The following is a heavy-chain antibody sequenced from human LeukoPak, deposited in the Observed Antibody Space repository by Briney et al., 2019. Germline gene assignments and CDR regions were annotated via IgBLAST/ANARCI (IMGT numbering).Heavy chain of an antibody. D-gene: IGHD3-22*01. V-gene: IGHV1-2*04. CDR1: GYTFTGYY. CDR2: INPNSGGT. CDR3: ARDRYDSSGYYWVGYYYYYGMDV. Sequence: VASVKVSCKASGYTFTGYYMHWVRQAPGQGLEWMGWINPNSGGTNYAQKFQGWVTMTRDTSISTAYMELSRLRSDDTAVYYCARDRYDSSGYYWVGYYYYYGMDVWGQGTTVTVSS. J-gene: IGHJ6*02.